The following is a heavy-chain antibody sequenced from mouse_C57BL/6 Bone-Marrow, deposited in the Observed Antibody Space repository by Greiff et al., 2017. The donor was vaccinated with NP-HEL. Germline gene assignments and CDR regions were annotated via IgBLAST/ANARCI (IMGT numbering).Heavy chain of an antibody. D-gene: IGHD2-3*01. V-gene: IGHV1-64*01. Sequence: VQLQQPGAELVKPGASVKLSCKASGYTFTSYWMHWVKQRPGQGLEWIGMIHPNSGSTNYNEKFKSKATLTVDKSSSTAYMQLSSLTSEDSAVYYCARSGFYDGYYNWYFDVWGTGTTVTVSS. CDR3: ARSGFYDGYYNWYFDV. CDR2: IHPNSGST. CDR1: GYTFTSYW. J-gene: IGHJ1*03.